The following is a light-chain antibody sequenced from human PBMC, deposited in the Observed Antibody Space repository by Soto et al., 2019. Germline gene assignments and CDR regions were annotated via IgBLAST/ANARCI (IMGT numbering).Light chain of an antibody. CDR2: DVN. CDR3: CSYAGSYTYV. Sequence: LTQPRSVSGSPGQSVTISCTGTSSDVGGYNYVSWYQHHPGKAPKFMIYDVNKRPSGVPDRFSGSKSGDTASLTISGLQAEDEADYYCCSYAGSYTYVFGTGTKVTVL. CDR1: SSDVGGYNY. J-gene: IGLJ1*01. V-gene: IGLV2-11*01.